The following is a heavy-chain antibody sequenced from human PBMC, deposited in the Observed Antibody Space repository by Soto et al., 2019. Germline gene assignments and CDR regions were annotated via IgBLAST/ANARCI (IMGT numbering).Heavy chain of an antibody. J-gene: IGHJ4*02. D-gene: IGHD3-22*01. CDR3: SRQKDYYEGGPLAN. CDR1: GFTFRKYC. CDR2: IKEDGSEK. V-gene: IGHV3-7*01. Sequence: EVQLVESGGDLVQPGGSLRLSCVGSGFTFRKYCMTWVRQAPGKGLEWVANIKEDGSEKDYVESVKGRFTISRDNTKNSLYPQKNRLRAEDTAVYDCSRQKDYYEGGPLANWGQGTLGT.